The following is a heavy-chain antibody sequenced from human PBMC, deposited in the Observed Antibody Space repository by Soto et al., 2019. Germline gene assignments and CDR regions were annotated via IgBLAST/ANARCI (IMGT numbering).Heavy chain of an antibody. CDR1: GFSFTSHA. CDR2: ITDTGYST. J-gene: IGHJ4*02. D-gene: IGHD6-6*01. Sequence: GGSLRLSCAASGFSFTSHAMSWVRQAPGKGLEWVSAITDTGYSTWYADSVKGRFTISRDNSENTLKLQMNSLSAEDTAVYYCAKGSASSRPYDFDCWGQGTLVTVSS. V-gene: IGHV3-23*01. CDR3: AKGSASSRPYDFDC.